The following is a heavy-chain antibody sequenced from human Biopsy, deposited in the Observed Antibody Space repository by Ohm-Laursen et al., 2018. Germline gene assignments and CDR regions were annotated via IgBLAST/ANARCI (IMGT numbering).Heavy chain of an antibody. Sequence: ASVKVSCKASGYTFTAFSVHWLRQAPGQGLEWMGWINPKSGDTDYPQNFQGRVSMTRDTSISTAYMDLSRLRSDDTAVYYCARGRRHCSGTCSRWYFDLWGRGTLVNVSS. CDR3: ARGRRHCSGTCSRWYFDL. CDR2: INPKSGDT. J-gene: IGHJ2*01. V-gene: IGHV1-2*02. CDR1: GYTFTAFS. D-gene: IGHD2-2*01.